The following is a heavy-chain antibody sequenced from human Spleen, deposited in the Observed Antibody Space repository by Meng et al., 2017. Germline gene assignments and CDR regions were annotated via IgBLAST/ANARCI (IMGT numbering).Heavy chain of an antibody. CDR3: AKDSGNYGHYCY. D-gene: IGHD1-26*01. J-gene: IGHJ4*02. CDR2: IIPGSATS. CDR1: GGIFSNSV. V-gene: IGHV1-69*05. Sequence: SVKVSCKAPGGIFSNSVVGWVRQAPGQGLEWMGGIIPGSATSNYAQKFQGRVTMTRDTSTSTAYMELRSLTSDDTAVYYCAKDSGNYGHYCYWGQGTLVTVSS.